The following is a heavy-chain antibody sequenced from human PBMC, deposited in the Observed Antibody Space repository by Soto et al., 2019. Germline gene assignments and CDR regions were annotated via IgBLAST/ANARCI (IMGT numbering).Heavy chain of an antibody. CDR2: INSDGSST. CDR3: ARSPELGAAYYYYYYMDV. D-gene: IGHD6-13*01. Sequence: GGSLRLSCAASGFTFSSYWMHWVRQAPGKGLVWVSRINSDGSSTSYADSVKGRFTISRDNAKNTLYLQMNSLRAEDTAVYYCARSPELGAAYYYYYYMDVWGKGTTVTVSS. J-gene: IGHJ6*03. V-gene: IGHV3-74*01. CDR1: GFTFSSYW.